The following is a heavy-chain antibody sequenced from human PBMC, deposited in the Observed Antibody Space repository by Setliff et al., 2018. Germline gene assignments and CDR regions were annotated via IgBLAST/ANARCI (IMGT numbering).Heavy chain of an antibody. J-gene: IGHJ5*02. CDR1: GDSISRAKYY. V-gene: IGHV4-61*02. D-gene: IGHD2-15*01. Sequence: SETLSLTCTVSGDSISRAKYYWSWIRQSAGKGLECIGRIYTDGSTKYNPSLNSRVTLLIDTAKNQISLKLTSVTAADTAVYYCGRGFSRIEGWGNWFDPWGQGILVTVSS. CDR3: GRGFSRIEGWGNWFDP. CDR2: IYTDGST.